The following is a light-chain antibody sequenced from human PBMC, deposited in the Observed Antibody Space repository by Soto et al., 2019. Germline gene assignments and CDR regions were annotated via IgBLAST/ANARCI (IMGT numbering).Light chain of an antibody. CDR1: SSNIGNNY. J-gene: IGLJ2*01. Sequence: QSVLTQPPSVSAAPGQKVTISCSGSSSNIGNNYVSWYQQLPGTAPRLLIYDDTTRPSGIPDRFSGSKSGTSATLGITGLQTGYEADYYCGTWDNSLSAGVFGGGTKLTVL. CDR2: DDT. CDR3: GTWDNSLSAGV. V-gene: IGLV1-51*01.